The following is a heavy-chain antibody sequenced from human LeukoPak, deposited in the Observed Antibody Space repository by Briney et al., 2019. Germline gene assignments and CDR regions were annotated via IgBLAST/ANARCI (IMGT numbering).Heavy chain of an antibody. CDR3: ARGFNDILNGYYIGSFDY. CDR2: IYYSGST. V-gene: IGHV4-59*01. D-gene: IGHD3-9*01. Sequence: SEALSLTCTVSGGSISSYYWSWIRQPPGKGLEWIGYIYYSGSTNYNPSLKSRVTISVDTSKNQFSLKLSSVTAADTAVYYCARGFNDILNGYYIGSFDYWGQGTLVTVSS. J-gene: IGHJ4*02. CDR1: GGSISSYY.